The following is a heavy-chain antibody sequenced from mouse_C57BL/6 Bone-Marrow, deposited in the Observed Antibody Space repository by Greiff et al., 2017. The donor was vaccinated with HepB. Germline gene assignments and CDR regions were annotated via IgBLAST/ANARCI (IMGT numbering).Heavy chain of an antibody. CDR3: TRDLHYGSSYWYFDV. J-gene: IGHJ1*03. D-gene: IGHD1-1*01. CDR1: GFTFSSYA. CDR2: ISSGGDYT. Sequence: EVKLMESGEGLVKPGGSLKLSCAASGFTFSSYAMSWVRQTPEKRLEWVAYISSGGDYTYYADTVKGRFTISRDNARNTLYLQMSRLKSEDTAMYYCTRDLHYGSSYWYFDVWGTGTTVTVSS. V-gene: IGHV5-9-1*02.